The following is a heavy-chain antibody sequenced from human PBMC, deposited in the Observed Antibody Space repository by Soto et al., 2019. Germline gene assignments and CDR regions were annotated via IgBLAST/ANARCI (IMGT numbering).Heavy chain of an antibody. CDR3: ARVGHDYGDYYWFDP. Sequence: QLQLQESGSGLVKPSQTLSLTCAVSRGSISSGGYSWSWIRQPPGKGLEWIGYIYHSGSTYYNPSLKSRVTISVDRSKNQFSLKLSSVTAADTAVYYCARVGHDYGDYYWFDPWGQGTLVTVSS. D-gene: IGHD4-17*01. CDR2: IYHSGST. V-gene: IGHV4-30-2*01. J-gene: IGHJ5*02. CDR1: RGSISSGGYS.